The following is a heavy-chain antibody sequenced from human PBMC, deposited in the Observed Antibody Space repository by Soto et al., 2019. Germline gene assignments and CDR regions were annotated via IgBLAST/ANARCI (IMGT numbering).Heavy chain of an antibody. D-gene: IGHD4-17*01. Sequence: KTSETLSLTCTVSGGSISSYYWTWIRQPPGKGLEWIGYIYYSGSTNYNPSLKSRVAISVDTSKNQFSLKLSSVTAADTAVYYCARGGVGDYVSRHYYYYGMDVWGQGTTVTAP. V-gene: IGHV4-59*01. J-gene: IGHJ6*02. CDR3: ARGGVGDYVSRHYYYYGMDV. CDR1: GGSISSYY. CDR2: IYYSGST.